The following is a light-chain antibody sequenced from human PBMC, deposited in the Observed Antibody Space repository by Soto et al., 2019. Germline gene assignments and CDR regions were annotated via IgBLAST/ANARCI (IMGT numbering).Light chain of an antibody. J-gene: IGLJ1*01. V-gene: IGLV2-14*03. CDR3: CAYSTSGTHV. CDR2: DVN. Sequence: QSALTQPASVSGSPGKSITFSCTGTSSDVGSYDYVSWHQQHPGKAPKLIIYDVNNRPSGVPSRFSGSKSGNTASLTISGLQTEDEADYYCCAYSTSGTHVFGTGTKVTVL. CDR1: SSDVGSYDY.